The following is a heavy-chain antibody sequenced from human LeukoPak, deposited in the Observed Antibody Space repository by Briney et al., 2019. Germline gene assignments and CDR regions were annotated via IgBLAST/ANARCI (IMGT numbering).Heavy chain of an antibody. CDR2: INAGNGNT. CDR1: GYTFTSYG. V-gene: IGHV1-3*01. D-gene: IGHD1-26*01. CDR3: ARNLVGATSFDY. Sequence: GASVKVSCKASGYTFTSYGISWVRQAPGQRLEWMGWINAGNGNTKYSQKLQGRVTITTDTSASTAYMELSSPRSEDTAVYYCARNLVGATSFDYWGQGTLVTVSS. J-gene: IGHJ4*02.